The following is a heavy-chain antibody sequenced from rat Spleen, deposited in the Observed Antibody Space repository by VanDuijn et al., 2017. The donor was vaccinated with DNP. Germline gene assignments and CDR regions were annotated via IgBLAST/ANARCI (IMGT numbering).Heavy chain of an antibody. D-gene: IGHD1-11*01. J-gene: IGHJ2*01. Sequence: EVQLVESGGDLVQPGRSLKVSCVVSGFTFNNYWMTWIRQVPGKGLEWVASINSNGGSTSYRDSVKGRFTISRDNAKSILYLQMDSLRSEDTATYYCAKAGGYSPWYFDYWGQGVMVTVSS. CDR3: AKAGGYSPWYFDY. V-gene: IGHV5-31*01. CDR2: INSNGGST. CDR1: GFTFNNYW.